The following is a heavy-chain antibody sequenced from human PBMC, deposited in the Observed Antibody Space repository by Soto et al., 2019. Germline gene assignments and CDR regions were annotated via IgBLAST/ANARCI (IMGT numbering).Heavy chain of an antibody. V-gene: IGHV1-2*04. D-gene: IGHD3-3*01. Sequence: ASVKGSLKSSVCTVPVYYLHWVRPAPGQGLGRKGMINPNSGGTNYAQKFQGWVTMTRDTSISTAYMELSRLRSDDTAVYYCARDIHPYYDFWSGYSVGPYYYYGMDVWGQGTTVTVSS. J-gene: IGHJ6*02. CDR2: INPNSGGT. CDR3: ARDIHPYYDFWSGYSVGPYYYYGMDV. CDR1: VCTVPVYY.